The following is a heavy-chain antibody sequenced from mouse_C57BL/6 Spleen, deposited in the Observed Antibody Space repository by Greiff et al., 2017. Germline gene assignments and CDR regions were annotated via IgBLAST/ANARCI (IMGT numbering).Heavy chain of an antibody. CDR1: GYTFTSSG. J-gene: IGHJ3*01. D-gene: IGHD1-3*01. Sequence: QVQLQQSGAELARPGASVKLSCKASGYTFTSSGISWVKQRTGPGLDWIGEIYPRSGNTYYNEKFKGKATLTADKSSSTAYMELRSLTSEDSAVYFCARGDGISFAYWGQGTLVTVSA. CDR3: ARGDGISFAY. V-gene: IGHV1-81*01. CDR2: IYPRSGNT.